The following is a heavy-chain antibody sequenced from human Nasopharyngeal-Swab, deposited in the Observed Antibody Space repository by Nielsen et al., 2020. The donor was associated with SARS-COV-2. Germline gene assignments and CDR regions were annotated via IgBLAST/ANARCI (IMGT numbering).Heavy chain of an antibody. V-gene: IGHV3-30*04. D-gene: IGHD6-19*01. Sequence: GESLKISCAASGFTFTSYAMHWVRQAPGKGLEWVAVISYDGSSSYYADSVKGRFIISRDNSKNTLYLQMNSLRAEDTAVYYCAKDLSSGWLAAEYFQHWGQGTLVTVSS. CDR3: AKDLSSGWLAAEYFQH. CDR1: GFTFTSYA. CDR2: ISYDGSSS. J-gene: IGHJ1*01.